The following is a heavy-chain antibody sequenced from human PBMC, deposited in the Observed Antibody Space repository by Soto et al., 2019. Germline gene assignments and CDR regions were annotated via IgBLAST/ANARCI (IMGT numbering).Heavy chain of an antibody. V-gene: IGHV1-69*13. CDR2: IIPIFGTA. J-gene: IGHJ6*02. CDR1: GGTFSSYA. D-gene: IGHD2-2*01. CDR3: ARSEDIVVVPGSSGMDV. Sequence: ASVKVSCKASGGTFSSYAISWVRQAPGQGLEWMGGIIPIFGTANYAQKFQGRVTITADESTSTAYMELSSLRSEDTAVYYCARSEDIVVVPGSSGMDVWGQGTTVTVSS.